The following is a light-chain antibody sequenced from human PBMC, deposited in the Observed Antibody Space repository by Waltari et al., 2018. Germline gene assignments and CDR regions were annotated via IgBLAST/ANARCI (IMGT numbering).Light chain of an antibody. CDR3: QVWDVNIYDFV. J-gene: IGLJ1*01. CDR2: RDT. V-gene: IGLV3-21*02. CDR1: NIGRKS. Sequence: SYVLTQPPSMSVAPGQTATTACGGENIGRKSVHWYQPKPGQAPVLVVYRDTDRPSGIAERCSGSNSGNTATLSIGRVEAGDEATYYCQVWDVNIYDFVFGTGTTVTVL.